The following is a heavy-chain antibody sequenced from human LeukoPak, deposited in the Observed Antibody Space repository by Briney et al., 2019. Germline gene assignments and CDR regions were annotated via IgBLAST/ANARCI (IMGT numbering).Heavy chain of an antibody. CDR3: ASGNTGYDRDSFDI. CDR2: IYHSGST. V-gene: IGHV4-30-2*01. CDR1: GGSISSGGYS. J-gene: IGHJ3*02. D-gene: IGHD5-12*01. Sequence: PSETLSLTCAVSGGSISSGGYSWSWVRQPPGEGLEWVGYIYHSGSTYYNPSLQSRVTISLDRSKNQFSLKLSSMTAADTAVYYCASGNTGYDRDSFDIWGQGTMVTVSP.